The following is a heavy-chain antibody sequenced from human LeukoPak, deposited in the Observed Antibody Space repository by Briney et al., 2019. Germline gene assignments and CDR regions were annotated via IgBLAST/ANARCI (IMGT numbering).Heavy chain of an antibody. V-gene: IGHV4-34*01. Sequence: SETLSLTCDVSGASLSDYCWTWIRQTPGKGLEWIGHMNHLLTTNYNPSLASRVTISLHTSNNQFSLNLRSVTAADTAVYYCARGSSNYDYWGQGTLVTVSS. CDR3: ARGSSNYDY. CDR2: MNHLLTT. CDR1: GASLSDYC. J-gene: IGHJ4*02.